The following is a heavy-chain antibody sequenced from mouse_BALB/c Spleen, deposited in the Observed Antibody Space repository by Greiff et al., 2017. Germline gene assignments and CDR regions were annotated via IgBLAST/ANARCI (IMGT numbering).Heavy chain of an antibody. CDR2: ISTYYGDA. V-gene: IGHV1S137*01. CDR1: GYTFTDYA. D-gene: IGHD2-10*01. CDR3: ARKKTYYGNYDYAMDY. Sequence: QVQLQQSGAELVRPGVSVKISCKGSGYTFTDYAMHWVKQSHAKSLEWIGVISTYYGDASYNQKFKGKATMTVDKSSSTAYMELARLTSEDSAIYYCARKKTYYGNYDYAMDYWGQGTSVTVSS. J-gene: IGHJ4*01.